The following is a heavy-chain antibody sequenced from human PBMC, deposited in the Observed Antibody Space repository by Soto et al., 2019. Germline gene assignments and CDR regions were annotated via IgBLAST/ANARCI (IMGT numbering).Heavy chain of an antibody. CDR1: GGAISSYY. J-gene: IGHJ4*02. CDR2: IYYSGST. D-gene: IGHD5-18*01. CDR3: ARDQGRGYSYGFSFDY. Sequence: SETLSLTCTVSGGAISSYYWSWIRQPPGKGLEWIGYIYYSGSTNYNPSLKSRVTISVDTSKNQFSLKLSSVTAADTAVYYCARDQGRGYSYGFSFDYWGQGTLVTVSS. V-gene: IGHV4-59*01.